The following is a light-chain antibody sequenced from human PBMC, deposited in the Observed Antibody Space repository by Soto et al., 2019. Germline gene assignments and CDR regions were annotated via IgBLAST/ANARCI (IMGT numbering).Light chain of an antibody. CDR1: QSISSY. Sequence: DIQMTQSPSTLPASVGDRVTITCRASQSISSYLNWYQQKPGKAPKVLIYAASSLQSGVPSRFSGSGSGTDFTLTISSLQPEDFATYYCQQSYSIPWTFGQGTKVDIK. CDR3: QQSYSIPWT. CDR2: AAS. J-gene: IGKJ1*01. V-gene: IGKV1-39*01.